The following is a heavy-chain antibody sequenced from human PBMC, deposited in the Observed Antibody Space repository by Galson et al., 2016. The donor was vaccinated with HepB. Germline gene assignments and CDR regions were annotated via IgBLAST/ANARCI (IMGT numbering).Heavy chain of an antibody. CDR2: IYRGGGT. Sequence: SLRLSCAASGVTVSSDYMSWVRQAPGKELEWVSVIYRGGGTSYAASVMGRFTITRDNSNNTLYLQMSSLRTEDTAVYFCARDRALRNGMGGWGKGTTVTVSS. V-gene: IGHV3-66*02. CDR1: GVTVSSDY. J-gene: IGHJ6*04. CDR3: ARDRALRNGMGG.